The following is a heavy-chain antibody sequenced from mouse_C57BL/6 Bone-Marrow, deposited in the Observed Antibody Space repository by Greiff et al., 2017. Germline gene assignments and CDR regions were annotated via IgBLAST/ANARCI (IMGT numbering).Heavy chain of an antibody. J-gene: IGHJ4*01. CDR1: GYAFSSYW. D-gene: IGHD1-1*01. CDR2: IYPGDGDT. V-gene: IGHV1-80*01. CDR3: ARSSGSSCPYAMDY. Sequence: QVQLQQSGAELVKPGASVKISCKASGYAFSSYWMNWVKQRPGKGLEWIGQIYPGDGDTNYNGKFKGKATLTADKSSSTAYMPRSSLTSEDSAVYFCARSSGSSCPYAMDYCGQGTSVTVSS.